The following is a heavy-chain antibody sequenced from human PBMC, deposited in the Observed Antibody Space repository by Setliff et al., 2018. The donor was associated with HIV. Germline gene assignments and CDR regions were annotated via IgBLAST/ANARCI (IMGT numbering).Heavy chain of an antibody. CDR3: AREGLAVAGLNWFDP. CDR1: GDSISNHY. J-gene: IGHJ5*02. CDR2: IYNSGNS. Sequence: SETLSLTCNVSGDSISNHYWNWIRQPPGKGLEWIATIYNSGNSVSNPSLKSRVTISVDTSKNQFSLKLSSVTAADTAVYYCAREGLAVAGLNWFDPWGQGTLVTVSS. V-gene: IGHV4-59*11. D-gene: IGHD6-19*01.